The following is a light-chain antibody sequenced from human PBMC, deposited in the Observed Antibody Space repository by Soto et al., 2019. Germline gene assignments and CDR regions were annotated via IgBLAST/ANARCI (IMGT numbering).Light chain of an antibody. CDR2: DAS. J-gene: IGKJ2*01. V-gene: IGKV3-11*01. Sequence: EIVLTQSPATLSLSPGERATLSCRASQSVSSYLAWYQQKPGQAPRLLIYDASNRATGIPARFSGSGSGTDFTPPISSLEPEDFAVYYCQQRSNWPKYTFGQGTKVEIK. CDR3: QQRSNWPKYT. CDR1: QSVSSY.